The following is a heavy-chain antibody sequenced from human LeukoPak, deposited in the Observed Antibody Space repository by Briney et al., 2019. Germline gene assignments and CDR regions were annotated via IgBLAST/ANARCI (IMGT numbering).Heavy chain of an antibody. CDR2: VSTNDGNT. J-gene: IGHJ4*02. CDR1: GYTFTNYH. D-gene: IGHD3-22*01. CDR3: TRAPPGMTMMTDY. V-gene: IGHV1-18*01. Sequence: ASVKVSCKASGYTFTNYHIAWVRQAPGQGLEWMGWVSTNDGNTVYAQRLQGRVTMTTDTSTGVAYMELRSLTSDDTAVYYCTRAPPGMTMMTDYWGQGTLVTVSS.